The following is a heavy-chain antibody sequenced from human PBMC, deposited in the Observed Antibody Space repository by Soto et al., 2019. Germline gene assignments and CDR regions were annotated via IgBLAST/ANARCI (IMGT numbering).Heavy chain of an antibody. CDR2: IYYSGST. Sequence: PSETQSLTCPFSGCSISSYYWSWIRQPPGKGLEWIGCIYYSGSTYYNPSLKSRVTISVDTSKNQFSLKLSSVTAADTAVYYCARLDSSSWPRFDYWGQGTLVTVSS. CDR1: GCSISSYY. J-gene: IGHJ4*02. V-gene: IGHV4-59*08. CDR3: ARLDSSSWPRFDY. D-gene: IGHD6-13*01.